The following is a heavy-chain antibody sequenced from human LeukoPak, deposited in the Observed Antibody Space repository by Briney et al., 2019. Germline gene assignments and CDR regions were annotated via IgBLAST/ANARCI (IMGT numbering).Heavy chain of an antibody. V-gene: IGHV3-23*01. CDR3: AKDRSSRYDFWSGSFSHYYYYMDV. J-gene: IGHJ6*03. CDR2: ISGGSA. D-gene: IGHD3-3*01. Sequence: GGSLRLSCAASGFTFSSYAMSWVRQAPGKGLEWVSAISGGSADYADSVKGRFSISIDNSKNTLCLQMNSLRAEDTAVYYCAKDRSSRYDFWSGSFSHYYYYMDVWGKGTTVTVSS. CDR1: GFTFSSYA.